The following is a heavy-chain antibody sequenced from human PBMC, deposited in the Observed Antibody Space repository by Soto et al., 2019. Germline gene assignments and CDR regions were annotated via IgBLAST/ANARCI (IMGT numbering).Heavy chain of an antibody. Sequence: PGESLKLSCRTSGYRFTSYWIAWVRQMPGKGLEWMGIIFPSDSDTRYSPSFQGQVTISADRSTSTVFLQWASLKASDTAVYFCARKDKSGYFNRFDPWGQGTLVTVSS. CDR2: IFPSDSDT. CDR1: GYRFTSYW. D-gene: IGHD3-22*01. V-gene: IGHV5-51*01. CDR3: ARKDKSGYFNRFDP. J-gene: IGHJ5*02.